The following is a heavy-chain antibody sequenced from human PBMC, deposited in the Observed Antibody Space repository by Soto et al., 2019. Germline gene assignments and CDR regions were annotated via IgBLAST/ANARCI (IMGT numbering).Heavy chain of an antibody. CDR3: ATTASMTFRDGFDH. D-gene: IGHD2-21*02. Sequence: PGGSLRLSCAASGFTFSSYAMSWVRQAPGQGLEWVSAISGSGSNPYYADSVKGRFTISRDNSKNTLDLQMNSLRAADPALYYCATTASMTFRDGFDHWGQGTLVTVSS. CDR1: GFTFSSYA. J-gene: IGHJ4*02. V-gene: IGHV3-23*01. CDR2: ISGSGSNP.